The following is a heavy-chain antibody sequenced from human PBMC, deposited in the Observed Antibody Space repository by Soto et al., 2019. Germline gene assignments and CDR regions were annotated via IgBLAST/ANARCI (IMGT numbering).Heavy chain of an antibody. J-gene: IGHJ6*02. Sequence: ASVKVSCKASGGTFSSYAISWVRQAPGQGLEWMGGIIPIFGTANYAQKFQGRVTITADESTSTAYMELSSLRSEDTAVYYCAGGIEGGSYYYYGMDVWGQGTTVTVSS. D-gene: IGHD1-26*01. CDR1: GGTFSSYA. V-gene: IGHV1-69*13. CDR2: IIPIFGTA. CDR3: AGGIEGGSYYYYGMDV.